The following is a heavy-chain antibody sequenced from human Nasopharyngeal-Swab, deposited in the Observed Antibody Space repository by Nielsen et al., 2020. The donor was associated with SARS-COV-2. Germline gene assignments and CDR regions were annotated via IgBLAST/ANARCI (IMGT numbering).Heavy chain of an antibody. CDR2: INTNTGNP. J-gene: IGHJ4*02. D-gene: IGHD3-16*02. CDR1: GYTFTSYA. CDR3: ARDSDYVWGSYRLGGY. V-gene: IGHV7-4-1*02. Sequence: ASVKVSCKASGYTFTSYAMNWVRQAPGQGLEWMGWINTNTGNPTHAQGFTGRFVFSLDTSVSTAYLQISSLKAEDTAVYYCARDSDYVWGSYRLGGYWGQGTLVTVSS.